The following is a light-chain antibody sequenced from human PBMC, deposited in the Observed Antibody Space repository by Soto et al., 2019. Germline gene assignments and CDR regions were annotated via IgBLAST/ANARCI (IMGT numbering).Light chain of an antibody. CDR1: QGISTY. Sequence: DIQMTQSPSSLSASVGDRVTITCRASQGISTYLNWYQQTAGKAPKLLIYAASSLQSGVPCRFSGSGSGTDFTLTISSQRPEDFATYYCQHGGSFALITFGQGTRLEIK. CDR2: AAS. CDR3: QHGGSFALIT. J-gene: IGKJ5*01. V-gene: IGKV1-39*01.